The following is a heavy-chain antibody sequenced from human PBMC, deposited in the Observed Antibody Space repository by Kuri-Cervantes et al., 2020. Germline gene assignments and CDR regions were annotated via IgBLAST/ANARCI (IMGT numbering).Heavy chain of an antibody. D-gene: IGHD2-2*01. Sequence: ASVKVSCKASGYTFTSYYMHWVRQAPGQGLEWMGIISPSGGSTSYAQKFQGRVTMTRDTSTSTVYMELSRLRSDDTAVYYCARYQLLGSPDYWGQGTLVTVSS. CDR2: ISPSGGST. CDR1: GYTFTSYY. J-gene: IGHJ4*02. CDR3: ARYQLLGSPDY. V-gene: IGHV1-46*01.